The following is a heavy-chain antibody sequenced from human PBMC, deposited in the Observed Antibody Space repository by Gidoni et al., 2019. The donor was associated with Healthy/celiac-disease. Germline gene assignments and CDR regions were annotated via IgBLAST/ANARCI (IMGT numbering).Heavy chain of an antibody. Sequence: EVQLVESGGGLVQPGRSLRLSCAASGFTFDDYAMHWVRQAPGKGLEWVSGISWNSGSIGYADSVKGRFTISRDNAKNSLYLQMNSLRAEDTALYYCAKGYCSSTSCYTFDYWGQGTLVTVSS. CDR1: GFTFDDYA. D-gene: IGHD2-2*02. J-gene: IGHJ4*02. CDR3: AKGYCSSTSCYTFDY. CDR2: ISWNSGSI. V-gene: IGHV3-9*01.